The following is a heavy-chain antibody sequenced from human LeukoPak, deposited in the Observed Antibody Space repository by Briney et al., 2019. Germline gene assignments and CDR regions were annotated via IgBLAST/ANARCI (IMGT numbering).Heavy chain of an antibody. CDR2: IKQDGSVK. D-gene: IGHD1-26*01. Sequence: GGSLRLSCAASGFTFSSYWMSRVRQAPGKGLEWVANIKQDGSVKYYVDSVKGRFTISRDNAKNSLYLQMNSLRAEDTAVYYCAREHTELSVFDYWGQGTLVTVSS. CDR1: GFTFSSYW. V-gene: IGHV3-7*01. CDR3: AREHTELSVFDY. J-gene: IGHJ4*02.